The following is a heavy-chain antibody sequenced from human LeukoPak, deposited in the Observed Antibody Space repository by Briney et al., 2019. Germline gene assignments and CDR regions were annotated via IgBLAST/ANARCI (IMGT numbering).Heavy chain of an antibody. CDR2: IYTSGST. CDR3: ARDYYDSSGHPWWFDP. J-gene: IGHJ5*02. D-gene: IGHD3-22*01. Sequence: SETLSLTCTVSGGSISSYYCSWIRQPAGKGLEWIGRIYTSGSTNYNPSLKSRVTMSVDTSKNQFSLKLTSVTAADTAVYYCARDYYDSSGHPWWFDPWGQGTLVTVSS. CDR1: GGSISSYY. V-gene: IGHV4-4*07.